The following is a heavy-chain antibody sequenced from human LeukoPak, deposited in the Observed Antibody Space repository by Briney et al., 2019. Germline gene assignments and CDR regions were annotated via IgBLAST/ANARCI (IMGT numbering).Heavy chain of an antibody. Sequence: SETLSLACTVSGGSISSYYWSWLRQPPGKGLEWIGYIYYSGSTNYNPSLKSRVTISVDTSKNQFSLKLSSVTAADTAVYYCARYNGYNLGAFDIWGQGAMVTVSS. D-gene: IGHD5-24*01. CDR3: ARYNGYNLGAFDI. CDR2: IYYSGST. V-gene: IGHV4-59*01. J-gene: IGHJ3*02. CDR1: GGSISSYY.